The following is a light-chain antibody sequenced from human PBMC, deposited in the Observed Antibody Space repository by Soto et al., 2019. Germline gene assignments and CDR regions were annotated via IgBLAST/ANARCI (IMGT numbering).Light chain of an antibody. Sequence: EIVLTQSPGTLSLSTGERATLSCRASQTVSSRYLAWYQQKPGQAPRLLMYGASNRATGIPDRFSGSGSGTDFTLTISRLEPEDFAVYFCRQYGRSPPFTFGQGTK. V-gene: IGKV3-20*01. CDR1: QTVSSRY. J-gene: IGKJ2*01. CDR3: RQYGRSPPFT. CDR2: GAS.